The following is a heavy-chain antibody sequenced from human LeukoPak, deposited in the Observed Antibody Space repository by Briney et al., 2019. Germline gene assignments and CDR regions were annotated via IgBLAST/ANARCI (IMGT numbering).Heavy chain of an antibody. V-gene: IGHV4-39*07. Sequence: PSETLSLTCTVSGGSISSSSYYWGWIRQPPGKGLEWSGSIYYSGSTYYNPSLKSRVTISVDTSKNQFSLKLTSVTAADTATYYCARETSLAGFASGLGFNYWGQGILVSVSS. CDR1: GGSISSSSYY. J-gene: IGHJ4*02. D-gene: IGHD6-19*01. CDR3: ARETSLAGFASGLGFNY. CDR2: IYYSGST.